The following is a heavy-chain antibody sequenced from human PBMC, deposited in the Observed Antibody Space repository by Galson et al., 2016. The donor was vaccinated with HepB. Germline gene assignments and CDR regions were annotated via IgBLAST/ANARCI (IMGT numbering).Heavy chain of an antibody. CDR1: GFIFNTHW. D-gene: IGHD1-1*01. CDR2: INGDGSST. Sequence: SLRLSCAASGFIFNTHWMHWVRQAPGKGLVWVSRINGDGSSTNYADSVEGRFTISRDNAKNTLYLQLNSLRAEDTAVYYCARDQNWQLKFEGGQGTTVTVSS. CDR3: ARDQNWQLKFE. V-gene: IGHV3-74*01. J-gene: IGHJ6*02.